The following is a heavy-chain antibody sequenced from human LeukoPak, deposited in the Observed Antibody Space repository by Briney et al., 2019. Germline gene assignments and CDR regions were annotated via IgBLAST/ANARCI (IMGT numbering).Heavy chain of an antibody. CDR3: ARGHPYNYGSNYMDV. CDR1: GFNFSAYA. V-gene: IGHV3-64*01. Sequence: GGSLRLSCAASGFNFSAYAMHWVRQAPGKGLEYVSVVTNNGDTTYYANSVKGRFTTSRDNSKSTLFLQMDSLRGEDMGVYYCARGHPYNYGSNYMDVWGSGTTVTVS. J-gene: IGHJ6*03. D-gene: IGHD3-10*01. CDR2: VTNNGDTT.